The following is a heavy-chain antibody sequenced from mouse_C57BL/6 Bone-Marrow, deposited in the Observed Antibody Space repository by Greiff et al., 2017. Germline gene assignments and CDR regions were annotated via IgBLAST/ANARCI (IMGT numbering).Heavy chain of an antibody. J-gene: IGHJ3*01. CDR1: GYTFTNYW. V-gene: IGHV1-63*01. D-gene: IGHD2-3*01. Sequence: VKLVESGAELVRPGTSVKMSCKASGYTFTNYWIGWAKQRPGHGLEWIGDIYPGGGYTNYNEKFKGKATLTADKSSSTAYMQFSSLTSEDSAIYYCAREGGDGHFQFAYWGQGTLVTVSA. CDR3: AREGGDGHFQFAY. CDR2: IYPGGGYT.